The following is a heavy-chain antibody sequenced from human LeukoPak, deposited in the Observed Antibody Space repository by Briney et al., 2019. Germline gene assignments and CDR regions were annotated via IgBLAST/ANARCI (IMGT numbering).Heavy chain of an antibody. CDR3: AGVSPYYYYIDV. J-gene: IGHJ6*03. CDR2: IYTSGST. V-gene: IGHV4-4*09. CDR1: GGSISSYY. Sequence: SETLSLTCTVSGGSISSYYWSWIRQPPGKGLEWIGYIYTSGSTNFNPSLKSRVTISVDTSKKQFSLKLNSVTAADTAVYYCAGVSPYYYYIDVWGKGTTVTVSS.